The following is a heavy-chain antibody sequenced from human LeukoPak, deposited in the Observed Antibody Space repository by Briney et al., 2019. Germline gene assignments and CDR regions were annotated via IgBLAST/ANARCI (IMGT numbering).Heavy chain of an antibody. CDR3: AKQYSNYVGWFDP. V-gene: IGHV3-23*01. Sequence: GGSLRLSCAASGFTFTKYDMSRVRQAPGKGLEWVSAISDSGGSTYYADSVKGRFTISRDNSKNTLYLQMNSLRAEDTAVYYRAKQYSNYVGWFDPWGQGTLVTVSS. D-gene: IGHD4-11*01. J-gene: IGHJ5*02. CDR2: ISDSGGST. CDR1: GFTFTKYD.